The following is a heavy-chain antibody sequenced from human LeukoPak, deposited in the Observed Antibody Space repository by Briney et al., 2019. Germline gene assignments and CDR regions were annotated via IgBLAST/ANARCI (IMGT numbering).Heavy chain of an antibody. V-gene: IGHV4-4*07. CDR1: GGSISSYY. Sequence: SETLSLTCTVSGGSISSYYWSWIRQPAGKGLEWIGRIYTSGSTNYNPSLKSRVTMSVDTSKNQFSLKLSSVTATDTAVYYCARDVSGEYQLLSSWFDPWGQGTLVTASS. CDR3: ARDVSGEYQLLSSWFDP. J-gene: IGHJ5*02. CDR2: IYTSGST. D-gene: IGHD2-2*01.